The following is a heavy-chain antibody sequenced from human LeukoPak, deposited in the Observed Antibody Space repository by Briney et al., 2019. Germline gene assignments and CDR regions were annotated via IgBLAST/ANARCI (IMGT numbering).Heavy chain of an antibody. Sequence: GASVKVSCKASGGTFSSYAISWVRQAPGQGLEWMGGIIPIFGTANYAQKFQGRVTITADESTSTAYMELSSLRSEDTAVYYCARDWEYYYGSGSYYRANWFDPWGQGTLVTVSP. V-gene: IGHV1-69*13. CDR2: IIPIFGTA. D-gene: IGHD3-10*01. J-gene: IGHJ5*02. CDR3: ARDWEYYYGSGSYYRANWFDP. CDR1: GGTFSSYA.